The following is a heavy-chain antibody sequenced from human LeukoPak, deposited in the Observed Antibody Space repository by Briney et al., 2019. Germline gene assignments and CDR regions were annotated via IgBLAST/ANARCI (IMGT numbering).Heavy chain of an antibody. D-gene: IGHD6-13*01. CDR2: IKQDGSDE. J-gene: IGHJ1*01. CDR3: ARESSSWYGYFHH. CDR1: GFGISTYW. Sequence: PGGSLRLSCAASGFGISTYWMSWVRQAPGKGLEWVGNIKQDGSDEYYVDSVKGRFTISRDNAKKSVYLQMNSLRVEDTAVYYCARESSSWYGYFHHWGQGTLVTVSS. V-gene: IGHV3-7*01.